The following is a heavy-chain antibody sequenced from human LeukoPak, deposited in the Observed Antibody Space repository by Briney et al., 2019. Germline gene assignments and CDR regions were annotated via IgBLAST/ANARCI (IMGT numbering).Heavy chain of an antibody. V-gene: IGHV1-46*01. CDR1: GYTFTSYY. CDR3: ARAAGDTYGYRYYFDS. D-gene: IGHD5-18*01. J-gene: IGHJ4*02. Sequence: APVKVSCKASGYTFTSYYIHWVRQAPGQGLEWMGLINPNGDSTDYAQRFQGRVTMTRDTSTSTVYMELSSLRSEDAAVYYCARAAGDTYGYRYYFDSWGQGTLVTVSS. CDR2: INPNGDST.